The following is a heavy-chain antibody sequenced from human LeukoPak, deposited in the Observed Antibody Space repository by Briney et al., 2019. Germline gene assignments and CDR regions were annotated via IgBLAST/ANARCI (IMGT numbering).Heavy chain of an antibody. CDR3: AKDRDGDYVSVYYYYGMDV. D-gene: IGHD4-17*01. CDR2: ISYDGSNK. V-gene: IGHV3-30*18. J-gene: IGHJ6*02. Sequence: GGSLRLSCAASGFTFSSYGMHWVRQAPGKGLEWVAVISYDGSNKYYADSVKGRFTISRDNSKNTLYLQINSLRAEDTAVYYCAKDRDGDYVSVYYYYGMDVWGQGTTVTVSS. CDR1: GFTFSSYG.